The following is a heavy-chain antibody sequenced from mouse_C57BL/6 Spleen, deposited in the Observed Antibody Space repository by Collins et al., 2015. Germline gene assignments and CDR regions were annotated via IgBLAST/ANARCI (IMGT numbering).Heavy chain of an antibody. J-gene: IGHJ3*01. V-gene: IGHV5-12*01. CDR3: ARGLRFAY. D-gene: IGHD2-4*01. Sequence: FTISRDNAKNTLYLQMSRLKSEDTAMYYCARGLRFAYWGQGTLVTVSA.